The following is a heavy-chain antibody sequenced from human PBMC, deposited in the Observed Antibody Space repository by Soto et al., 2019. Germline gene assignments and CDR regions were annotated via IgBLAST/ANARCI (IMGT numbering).Heavy chain of an antibody. V-gene: IGHV4-34*01. CDR1: GGSFSGYY. D-gene: IGHD2-2*01. CDR3: ARDPNIVLVPAALRSYYYYYGMDV. J-gene: IGHJ6*02. Sequence: SETLSLTCAVYGGSFSGYYWSWIRQPPWKGLEWIGEISHSGSTNYNPSLKSRVTISDDTSKNQFSLKLSSVTAADTAVYYCARDPNIVLVPAALRSYYYYYGMDVWGQGTTVTVSS. CDR2: ISHSGST.